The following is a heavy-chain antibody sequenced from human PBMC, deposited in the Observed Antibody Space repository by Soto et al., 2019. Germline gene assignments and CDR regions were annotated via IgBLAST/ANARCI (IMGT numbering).Heavy chain of an antibody. V-gene: IGHV3-20*04. Sequence: GGSLRLSCAASGFTFDDYGMGWVRQAPGKGLEWVSGINWNGGTTEYADSVKGRFTISRDNAKNSLYLQMNSLRAEDTALYYCARGQVITIHYFDDWGQGTLVTVSS. D-gene: IGHD4-4*01. CDR3: ARGQVITIHYFDD. CDR2: INWNGGTT. J-gene: IGHJ4*02. CDR1: GFTFDDYG.